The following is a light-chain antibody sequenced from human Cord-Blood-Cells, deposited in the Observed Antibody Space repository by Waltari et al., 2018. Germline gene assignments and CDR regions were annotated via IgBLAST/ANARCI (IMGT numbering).Light chain of an antibody. CDR1: QSVSSY. CDR2: DAS. Sequence: EIVLTQSPATLSLSPGERATLSCRASQSVSSYLAWYQQKPGQAPRLLIYDASNRATGIPARFSGSGSGTDFTLTTISLEPEDFAVYYCQQRSNWPLTFGGGTKVEIK. V-gene: IGKV3-11*01. CDR3: QQRSNWPLT. J-gene: IGKJ4*01.